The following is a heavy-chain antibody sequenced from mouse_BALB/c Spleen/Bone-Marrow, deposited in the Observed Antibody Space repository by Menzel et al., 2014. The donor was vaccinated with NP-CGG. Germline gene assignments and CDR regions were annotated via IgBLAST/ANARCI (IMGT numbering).Heavy chain of an antibody. CDR3: TFLVKEDFAY. CDR2: FYPGNSDT. Sequence: EVQLVESGTVLARPGASVKMSCKASGYSFTSYWIHWVKQRPGQGLGWIGAFYPGNSDTTYNQKFKGKAKLTAVTSASTAYMELSSLTNEDSAVYYCTFLVKEDFAYWGQGTLVTVSA. J-gene: IGHJ3*01. D-gene: IGHD2-10*02. V-gene: IGHV1-5*01. CDR1: GYSFTSYW.